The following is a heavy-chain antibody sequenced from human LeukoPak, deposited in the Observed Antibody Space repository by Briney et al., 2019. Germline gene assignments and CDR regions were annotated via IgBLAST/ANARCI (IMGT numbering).Heavy chain of an antibody. CDR1: GFTFSSYN. V-gene: IGHV3-48*01. J-gene: IGHJ4*02. Sequence: PGGSLRLSCAASGFTFSSYNMNWVRQAPGKGLEWISYISNSNSTIYYADSVKGRFTISRDNARNSLYLQMNSLRVEDTAVYYCARVSLGTIDYWGQGTLVTVSS. D-gene: IGHD3-16*02. CDR3: ARVSLGTIDY. CDR2: ISNSNSTI.